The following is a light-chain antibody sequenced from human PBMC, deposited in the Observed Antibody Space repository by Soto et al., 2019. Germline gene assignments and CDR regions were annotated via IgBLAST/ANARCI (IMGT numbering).Light chain of an antibody. V-gene: IGLV1-47*01. CDR3: SAWDDSLSGVI. J-gene: IGLJ2*01. Sequence: QSVLTQPPSASGTPGQTVTISCSRSSSNIGRNFVYWYQQLPGTAPKLLIYRNNQRPSGVPDRFSGSQSGTSASLAISGLRSEDEADHHCSAWDDSLSGVIFGGGTQLTVL. CDR2: RNN. CDR1: SSNIGRNF.